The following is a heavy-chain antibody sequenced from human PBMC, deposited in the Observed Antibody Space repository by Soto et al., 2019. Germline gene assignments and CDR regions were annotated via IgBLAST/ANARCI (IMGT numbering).Heavy chain of an antibody. J-gene: IGHJ6*02. CDR2: IKRDGSEK. Sequence: EVQLVQSGGGLVQPGGSLRLSCAASGFTFSRHWMSWVRQAPGKGLEWVANIKRDGSEKSYVEYVKGRFTISGDNAKNSLYLHMNSLRVEDTAVYYCARRNSDYYPGMDVWGQGTTVTVSS. CDR1: GFTFSRHW. V-gene: IGHV3-7*01. D-gene: IGHD6-13*01. CDR3: ARRNSDYYPGMDV.